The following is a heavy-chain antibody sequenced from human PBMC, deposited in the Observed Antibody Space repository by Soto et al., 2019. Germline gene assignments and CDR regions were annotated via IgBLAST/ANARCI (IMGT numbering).Heavy chain of an antibody. D-gene: IGHD2-15*01. CDR2: MNPNSGNT. Sequence: ASVKVSCKASGYTFTSYDINWVRQATGQGLEWMGWMNPNSGNTGYAQKFQGRVTTTRNTSISTAYMELSSLRSEDTAVYYCARTNIVVVVADAVFAFDIWGQGTMVTVSS. CDR1: GYTFTSYD. CDR3: ARTNIVVVVADAVFAFDI. V-gene: IGHV1-8*01. J-gene: IGHJ3*02.